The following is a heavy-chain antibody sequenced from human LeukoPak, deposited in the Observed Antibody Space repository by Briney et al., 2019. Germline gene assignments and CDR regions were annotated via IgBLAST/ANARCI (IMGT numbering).Heavy chain of an antibody. Sequence: SVKVSCKASGGTFSSYAISWVRQAPGQGLEWMGGIIPIFGTANYAQKFQGRVTITADESTSTAYMELSSLRSEDTAVYYCARESITIFGVVILGGYFDYWGQGTLVTVSS. J-gene: IGHJ4*02. V-gene: IGHV1-69*13. CDR1: GGTFSSYA. CDR3: ARESITIFGVVILGGYFDY. CDR2: IIPIFGTA. D-gene: IGHD3-3*01.